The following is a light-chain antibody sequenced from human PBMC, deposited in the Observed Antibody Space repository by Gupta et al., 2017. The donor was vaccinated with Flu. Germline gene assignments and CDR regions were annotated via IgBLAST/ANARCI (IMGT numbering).Light chain of an antibody. CDR1: SSDVGGYNY. CDR3: SSSKSSRTLNWV. CDR2: EVS. J-gene: IGLJ3*02. Sequence: QSALTQPASVSGSPGQSITISCTGTSSDVGGYNYVSWYQKNPGKAHTLMIYEVSKRPSGVSNRFSGDKYGNTESLIIYGLQAEDEADYYCSSSKSSRTLNWVFGGGTKLTVL. V-gene: IGLV2-14*01.